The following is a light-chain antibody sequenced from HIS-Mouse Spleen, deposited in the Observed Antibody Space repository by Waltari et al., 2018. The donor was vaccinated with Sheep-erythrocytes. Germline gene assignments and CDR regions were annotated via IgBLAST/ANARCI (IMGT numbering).Light chain of an antibody. V-gene: IGKV2-30*01. J-gene: IGKJ2*01. CDR2: KVS. CDR3: MQGTHWLYT. Sequence: VVMTQSPLSLPVPLGQPASIPCRPSQSLAYRDGNTWLNRFQQRPGQSPRRLIYKVSSRDSGVPDRFSGSGSGTDFTLKISRVEAEDFGVYYCMQGTHWLYTFGQGTKLEIK. CDR1: QSLAYRDGNTW.